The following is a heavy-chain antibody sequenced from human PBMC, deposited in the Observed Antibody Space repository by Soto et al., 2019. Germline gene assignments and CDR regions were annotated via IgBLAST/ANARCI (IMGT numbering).Heavy chain of an antibody. CDR2: ISSSGSTI. CDR1: GFTFSSYE. V-gene: IGHV3-48*03. Sequence: VGSLRLSCAASGFTFSSYEMNWVRQAPGKGLEWVSYISSSGSTIYYADSVKGRFTISRDNAKNSLYLQMNSLRAEDTAVYYCARVGPWLVSRPYYYGMDVWGQGTTVTVSS. CDR3: ARVGPWLVSRPYYYGMDV. J-gene: IGHJ6*02. D-gene: IGHD6-19*01.